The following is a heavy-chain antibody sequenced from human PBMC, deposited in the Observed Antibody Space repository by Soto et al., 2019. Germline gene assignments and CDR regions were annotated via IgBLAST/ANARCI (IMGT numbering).Heavy chain of an antibody. CDR3: ARDRHSGYGFDY. D-gene: IGHD5-12*01. CDR1: GGSISSGGYY. Sequence: PSETLSLTCTVSGGSISSGGYYWSWIRQHPGKGLEWIGYIYYSGSTYYNPSLKSRVTISVDTSKNQFSLKLSSVTAADTAVYYCARDRHSGYGFDYWGQGTLVTVSS. J-gene: IGHJ4*02. V-gene: IGHV4-31*03. CDR2: IYYSGST.